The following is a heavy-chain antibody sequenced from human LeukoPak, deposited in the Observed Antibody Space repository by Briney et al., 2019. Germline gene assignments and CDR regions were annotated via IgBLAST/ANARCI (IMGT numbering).Heavy chain of an antibody. Sequence: GGSLRLSCAASGFTFSSYGMHWVRQAPGKGLEWVAFIRYDGSDEYYADSVKGRFTISRDNSKSTLYLQMNSLRPEDTAMYYCAKVRGLAADLVFFKSGGQGTLVTVSS. J-gene: IGHJ4*02. CDR3: AKVRGLAADLVFFKS. V-gene: IGHV3-30*02. D-gene: IGHD3-10*01. CDR1: GFTFSSYG. CDR2: IRYDGSDE.